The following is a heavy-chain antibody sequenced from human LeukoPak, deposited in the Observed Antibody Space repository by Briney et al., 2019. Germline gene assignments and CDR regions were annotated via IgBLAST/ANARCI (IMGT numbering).Heavy chain of an antibody. V-gene: IGHV4-39*07. CDR2: IYYSGST. CDR3: ARDYLSHYYYYGMDV. CDR1: GGSISSSSYY. Sequence: SETLSLTCTVSGGSISSSSYYWGWIRQPPGKGLEWIGSIYYSGSTYYNPSLKSRVTISVDTSKNQFSLKLSSVTAADTAVYYCARDYLSHYYYYGMDVWGQGTTVTVSS. J-gene: IGHJ6*02. D-gene: IGHD2/OR15-2a*01.